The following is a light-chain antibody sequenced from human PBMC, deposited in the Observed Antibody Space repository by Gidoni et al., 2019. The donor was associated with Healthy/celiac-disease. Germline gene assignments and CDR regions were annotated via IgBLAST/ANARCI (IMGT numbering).Light chain of an antibody. J-gene: IGLJ2*01. V-gene: IGLV3-1*01. CDR2: QDS. CDR1: KLGDKY. CDR3: QAWDSSTVV. Sequence: SSALTQQPSVSVSPGQTASITCTGEKLGDKYACWYQQKPGQSPVMVIYQDSKRPSGIPERFSGSNSGNTATLTISGTQAMDEADYYCQAWDSSTVVFGGGTKLSVL.